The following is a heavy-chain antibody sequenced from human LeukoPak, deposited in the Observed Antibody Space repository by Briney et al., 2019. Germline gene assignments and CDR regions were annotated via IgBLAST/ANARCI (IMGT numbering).Heavy chain of an antibody. V-gene: IGHV3-7*01. CDR3: ARERGFDP. CDR1: GFTFSSFS. J-gene: IGHJ5*02. CDR2: IQQDGSER. Sequence: PGGSLRLSCAASGFTFSSFSMSWVRQSPGKGLEWVANIQQDGSERYYVDSVKGRFTISRDNAKNSLYLQMNSLRDEDTAMYYCARERGFDPWGQGTLVTVSS.